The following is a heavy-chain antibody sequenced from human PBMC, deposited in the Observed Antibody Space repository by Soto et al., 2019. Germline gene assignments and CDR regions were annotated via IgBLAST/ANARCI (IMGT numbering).Heavy chain of an antibody. D-gene: IGHD3-10*01. CDR2: ISSSGSTI. CDR3: ARVLHYGWLPSRYYYGMDV. J-gene: IGHJ6*02. V-gene: IGHV3-48*03. CDR1: GFTFSSYE. Sequence: PGGSLRLSCAASGFTFSSYEMNWVRQALGKGLEWVSYISSSGSTIYYADSVKGRFTISRDNAKNSLYLQMNSLRAEDTAVYYCARVLHYGWLPSRYYYGMDVWGQGTTVTVSS.